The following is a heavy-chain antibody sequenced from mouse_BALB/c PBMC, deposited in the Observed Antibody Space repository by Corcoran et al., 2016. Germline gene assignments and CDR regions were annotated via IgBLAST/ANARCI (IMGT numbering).Heavy chain of an antibody. CDR1: GYTFTNYG. CDR3: ARHGSSRYYAMDY. V-gene: IGHV9-3-1*01. J-gene: IGHJ4*01. D-gene: IGHD1-1*01. Sequence: QIQLVQSGPELKKPGETVKISCKASGYTFTNYGMNWVKQAPGKGLKWMGWINTYTGEPTYADDFKGRFAFTLETSASTAYLQINNLKNEDTATYFCARHGSSRYYAMDYVGQGTSVTVTS. CDR2: INTYTGEP.